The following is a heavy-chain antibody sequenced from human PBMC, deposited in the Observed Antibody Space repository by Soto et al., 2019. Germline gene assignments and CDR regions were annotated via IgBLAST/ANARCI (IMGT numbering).Heavy chain of an antibody. D-gene: IGHD1-20*01. CDR2: IYYSGST. J-gene: IGHJ3*02. V-gene: IGHV4-39*01. CDR3: AKARYNWNDGSDAFDI. CDR1: GGSISSSSYY. Sequence: TLSLTCTVSGGSISSSSYYWGWIRQPPGKGLEWIGSIYYSGSTYYNPSLKSRVTISVDTSKNQFSLKLSSVTAADTAVYYCAKARYNWNDGSDAFDIWGQGTMVTVSS.